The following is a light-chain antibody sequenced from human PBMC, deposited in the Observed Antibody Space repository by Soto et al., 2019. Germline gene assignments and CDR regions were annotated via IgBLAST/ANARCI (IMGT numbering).Light chain of an antibody. CDR3: QQYNNWPPLT. Sequence: EIVMTQSPATLSVSPGERATLSCRASQSVGSNLAWYQQKPGQAPRLLIYGASTRATGIPARFSGSGSGTEFTITISSLQSEDFEGYYCQQYNNWPPLTFGGGTQVEIK. CDR2: GAS. V-gene: IGKV3-15*01. J-gene: IGKJ4*01. CDR1: QSVGSN.